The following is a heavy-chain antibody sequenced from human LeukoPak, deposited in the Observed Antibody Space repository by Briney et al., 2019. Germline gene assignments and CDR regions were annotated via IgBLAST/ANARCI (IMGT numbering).Heavy chain of an antibody. V-gene: IGHV3-30*02. D-gene: IGHD5-24*01. CDR2: IPYDETNK. J-gene: IGHJ4*02. CDR1: GFTFRSSG. Sequence: GGSLRLSCAASGFTFRSSGMHWVRQTPGKGPEWVAFIPYDETNKYYADSVKGRFTISRDKSKNTLYLQMNSLRPEDTAVYYCTNGPSKDGYNYSFDYWGQGTLVTVSS. CDR3: TNGPSKDGYNYSFDY.